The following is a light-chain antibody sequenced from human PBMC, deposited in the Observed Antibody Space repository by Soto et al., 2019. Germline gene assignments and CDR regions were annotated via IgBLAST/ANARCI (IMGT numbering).Light chain of an antibody. CDR2: DVS. CDR3: HQRYNWPRVT. Sequence: DIVLTQSPGTLSLSPGENATLSCFARQSVTNTYLAWYQQKPGQPPRLLIYDVSNRATGIPARFSGSGSGTDFTLTITSLEPEDFAVYFCHQRYNWPRVTFGQGTRLE. J-gene: IGKJ5*01. CDR1: QSVTNTY. V-gene: IGKV3D-20*02.